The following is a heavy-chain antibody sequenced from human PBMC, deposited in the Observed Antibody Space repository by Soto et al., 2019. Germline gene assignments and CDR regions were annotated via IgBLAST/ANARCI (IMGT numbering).Heavy chain of an antibody. CDR3: AREPATAKPEGVDF. CDR2: INPNSCGT. D-gene: IGHD1-1*01. CDR1: GYTFSDYY. V-gene: IGHV1-2*02. J-gene: IGHJ4*02. Sequence: QVQLVQSGAEVRKPGASVKVSCKASGYTFSDYYIHWVRQAPGQGLEWMGWINPNSCGTKYAPKLQGGVIMIRDTSITFAYMELSRLRSGDTAVYYCAREPATAKPEGVDFWGQGTLVTVSS.